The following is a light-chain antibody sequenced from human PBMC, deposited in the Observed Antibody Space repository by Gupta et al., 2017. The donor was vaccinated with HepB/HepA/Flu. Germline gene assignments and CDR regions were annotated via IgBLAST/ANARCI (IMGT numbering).Light chain of an antibody. Sequence: SALTQPASVSGSPGQSITISCTGTSSDVGGYNYVSWYQQHPGKAPKLMIYDVSNRRSGVSNRFSGSKSGNTASLTIAGLQAEDEADYYCSSYTSSSTLGRVFGGGTKLTVL. CDR2: DVS. V-gene: IGLV2-14*03. CDR3: SSYTSSSTLGRV. CDR1: SSDVGGYNY. J-gene: IGLJ2*01.